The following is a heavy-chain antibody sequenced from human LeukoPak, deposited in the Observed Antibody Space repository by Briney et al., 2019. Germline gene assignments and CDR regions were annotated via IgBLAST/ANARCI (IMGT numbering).Heavy chain of an antibody. CDR3: ARSYYEYYYDSSGYYRPYFDY. J-gene: IGHJ4*02. V-gene: IGHV3-30*04. Sequence: PGGSLRLSCAASGFTFSSYAMHWVRQAPDKGLEWVAVISYDGSNKYYADSVKGRFTISRDNSKNTLYLQMNSLRAEDTAVYYCARSYYEYYYDSSGYYRPYFDYWGQGTLVTVSS. CDR2: ISYDGSNK. D-gene: IGHD3-22*01. CDR1: GFTFSSYA.